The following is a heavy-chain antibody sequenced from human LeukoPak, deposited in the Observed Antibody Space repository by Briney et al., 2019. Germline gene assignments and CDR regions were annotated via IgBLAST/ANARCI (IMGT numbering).Heavy chain of an antibody. J-gene: IGHJ4*02. V-gene: IGHV3-64*01. CDR3: ARVRGGWYFDY. CDR1: GLSFSSYA. D-gene: IGHD6-19*01. CDR2: ISNNGGNT. Sequence: GGSLRLSCAVSGLSFSSYAMYWVRQAPGKGPEYVSGISNNGGNTSYANSVKGRFTISRDNSKNTLYLQMGSLRAEDMAVYYCARVRGGWYFDYWGQGTLITVSS.